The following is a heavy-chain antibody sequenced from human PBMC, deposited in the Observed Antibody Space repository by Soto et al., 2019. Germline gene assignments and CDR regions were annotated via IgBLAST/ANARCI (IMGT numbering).Heavy chain of an antibody. J-gene: IGHJ5*02. D-gene: IGHD3-3*01. CDR1: GGSISSSSYY. Sequence: SETLSLTCTVPGGSISSSSYYWGWIRQPPGKGLEGIGSIYYSGSTYYNPSLKSRVTISVDTSKNQFSLKLSSVTAADTAVYYCARHELEPIFPVVIINCFDTWGQGTLVTVSS. CDR3: ARHELEPIFPVVIINCFDT. CDR2: IYYSGST. V-gene: IGHV4-39*01.